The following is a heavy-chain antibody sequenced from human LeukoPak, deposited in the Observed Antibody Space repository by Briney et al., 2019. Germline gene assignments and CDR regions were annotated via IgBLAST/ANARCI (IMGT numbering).Heavy chain of an antibody. V-gene: IGHV4-4*07. CDR3: ARARLGLPLDY. J-gene: IGHJ4*02. CDR2: IYASGTT. CDR1: GGSISSYY. Sequence: ASETLSLTCTVSGGSISSYYWSWIRQPAGKGLEWIGRIYASGTTNYKPSLKSRVTMSVDTSKNQFSLKLSSVTAEDTAVYYCARARLGLPLDYWGQGTLVTVSS. D-gene: IGHD7-27*01.